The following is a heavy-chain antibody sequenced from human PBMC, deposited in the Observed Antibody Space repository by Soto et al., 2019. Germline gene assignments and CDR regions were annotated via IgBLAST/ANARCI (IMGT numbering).Heavy chain of an antibody. Sequence: QVQLQESGPGLVKPSQTLSLACTVSDGSVSRGGYYWSWLRQSPGKGLEWIGNIYYTGRTSYNPSLKSRVTISLETSKRQFSLRLASVSAADTALYYCAREGSYHYSDYWGQGALVTVSS. CDR1: DGSVSRGGYY. CDR3: AREGSYHYSDY. J-gene: IGHJ4*02. CDR2: IYYTGRT. D-gene: IGHD1-26*01. V-gene: IGHV4-31*03.